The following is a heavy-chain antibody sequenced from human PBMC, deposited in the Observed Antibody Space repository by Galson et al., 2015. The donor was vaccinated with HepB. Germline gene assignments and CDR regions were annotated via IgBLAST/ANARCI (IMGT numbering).Heavy chain of an antibody. CDR1: GFTFDDYA. CDR3: AKDRASDGYDAFDY. D-gene: IGHD5-12*01. V-gene: IGHV3-9*01. J-gene: IGHJ4*02. CDR2: ISWNSGSI. Sequence: SLRLSCAASGFTFDDYAMHWVRQAPGKGLEWVSGISWNSGSIGYADSVKGRFTISRDNAKNSLYLQMNSLRAEDTALYYCAKDRASDGYDAFDYWGQGTLVTVSS.